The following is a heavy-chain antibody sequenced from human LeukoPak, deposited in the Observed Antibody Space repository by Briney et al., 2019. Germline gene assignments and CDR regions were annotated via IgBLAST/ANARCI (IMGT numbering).Heavy chain of an antibody. V-gene: IGHV3-23*01. CDR2: ISGSGGST. CDR3: AKASAMIVVVSKHLDY. CDR1: GFTFSSYA. J-gene: IGHJ4*02. Sequence: GGSLRLSCAASGFTFSSYAMSWVRQAPGKGLEWVSAISGSGGSTYYADSVKGRFTISRDNSKNTLYLQMNSLRAEDTAVYYCAKASAMIVVVSKHLDYWGQGTLVTVSS. D-gene: IGHD3-22*01.